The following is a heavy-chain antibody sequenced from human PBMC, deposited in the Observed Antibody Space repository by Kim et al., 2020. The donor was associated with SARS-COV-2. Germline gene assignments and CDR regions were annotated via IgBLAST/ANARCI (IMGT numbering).Heavy chain of an antibody. J-gene: IGHJ4*02. D-gene: IGHD6-13*01. CDR3: ARGRKQLVYYFDY. V-gene: IGHV3-30*01. Sequence: YADSVRARFTTSRHNSKNTLYLQMNRLSAEDTAVYYWARGRKQLVYYFDYWGQGTLVTVSS.